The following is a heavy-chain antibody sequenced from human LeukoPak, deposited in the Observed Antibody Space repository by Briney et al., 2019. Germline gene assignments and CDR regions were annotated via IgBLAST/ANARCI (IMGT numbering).Heavy chain of an antibody. Sequence: GASVTVSYKASGYTFTSYYMHWVRQAPGQGLEWVGIINPSGGSTSYAQKFQGRVTMTRDTSTSTVYMELSSLRSEDTAVYYCAREVYGDNFDYWGQGTLVTVSS. D-gene: IGHD4-17*01. V-gene: IGHV1-46*01. CDR2: INPSGGST. CDR3: AREVYGDNFDY. CDR1: GYTFTSYY. J-gene: IGHJ4*02.